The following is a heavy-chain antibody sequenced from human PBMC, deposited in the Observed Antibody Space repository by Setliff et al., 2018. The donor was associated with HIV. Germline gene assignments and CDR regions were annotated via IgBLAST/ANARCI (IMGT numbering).Heavy chain of an antibody. J-gene: IGHJ5*02. CDR3: ARGGASSKYLDP. D-gene: IGHD2-15*01. Sequence: SETLSLTCTVSGYSISNSRYYWSWIRQPPGKGLEWIGSIYYSGSTYYNPSLKSRVTISVDTSKNQFSLKLSSVTGADTAVYYCARGGASSKYLDPWGQGTLVTVSS. CDR2: IYYSGST. CDR1: GYSISNSRYY. V-gene: IGHV4-39*07.